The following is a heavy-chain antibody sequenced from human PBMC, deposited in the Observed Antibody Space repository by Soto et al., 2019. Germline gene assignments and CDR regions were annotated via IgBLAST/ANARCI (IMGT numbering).Heavy chain of an antibody. CDR3: ARTWNWNYGLFDY. J-gene: IGHJ4*02. CDR1: GGSISSSSYY. V-gene: IGHV4-39*07. Sequence: PSETLSLTCTVSGGSISSSSYYWGWIRQPPGKGLEWIGSIYYSGSTYYNPSLKSRVTISVDTSKNQFSLKLSSVTAADTAVYYCARTWNWNYGLFDYWGQGTLVTVSS. CDR2: IYYSGST. D-gene: IGHD1-7*01.